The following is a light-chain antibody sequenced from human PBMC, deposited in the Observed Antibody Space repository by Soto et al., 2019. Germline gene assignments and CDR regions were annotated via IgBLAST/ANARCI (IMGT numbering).Light chain of an antibody. CDR1: QSASTF. V-gene: IGKV1-5*01. CDR3: QQYNRYAVT. J-gene: IGKJ1*01. Sequence: DIQMTQSPSTLSASVGDRVTITCRASQSASTFLAWYQQKPGQAPKLLIYDASTLQSGVPSRFSASGSGTESALTISGLQPDDFAVYYCQQYNRYAVTFGQGTKVDI. CDR2: DAS.